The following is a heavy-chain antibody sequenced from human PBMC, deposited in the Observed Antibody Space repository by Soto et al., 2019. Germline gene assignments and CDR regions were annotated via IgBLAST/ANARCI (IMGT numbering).Heavy chain of an antibody. CDR3: ARDNKGRLMGAFDI. CDR2: ISAYNGNT. V-gene: IGHV1-18*04. J-gene: IGHJ3*02. Sequence: GASVTGSCKASGFSFSDYFMHWVRQAPGQGLEWMGWISAYNGNTNYAQKLQGRVTMTTDTSTSTAYMELRSLRSDDTAVYYCARDNKGRLMGAFDIWGQGTMVTVSS. D-gene: IGHD2-8*01. CDR1: GFSFSDYF.